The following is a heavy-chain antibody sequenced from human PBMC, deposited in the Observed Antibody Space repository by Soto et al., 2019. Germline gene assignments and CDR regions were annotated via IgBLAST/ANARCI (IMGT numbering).Heavy chain of an antibody. CDR1: GFTFSSYA. Sequence: EVQLLESGGGLVQPGGSLRLSCAASGFTFSSYAMSWVRQAPGKGLEWVSSIRGSCGSTNYADSVKGRFTISRDNSKNTLYLRMNRLRVEDTAVYYCAKAYSLTIFGVVIETPGDGFDIWGQGTMVTVSS. J-gene: IGHJ3*02. D-gene: IGHD3-3*01. CDR2: IRGSCGST. CDR3: AKAYSLTIFGVVIETPGDGFDI. V-gene: IGHV3-23*01.